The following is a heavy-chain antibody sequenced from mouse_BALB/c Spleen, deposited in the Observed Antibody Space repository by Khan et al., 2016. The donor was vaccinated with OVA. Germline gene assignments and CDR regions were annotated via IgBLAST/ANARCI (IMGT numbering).Heavy chain of an antibody. J-gene: IGHJ3*01. CDR3: ARGGSSGPAWFAY. V-gene: IGHV3-6*02. CDR2: IRYDGNS. CDR1: GYSITSGYF. D-gene: IGHD3-1*01. Sequence: EVQLQESGPGLVKPSQSLSLTCSVTGYSITSGYFWNWIRQFPGNKLEWMGYIRYDGNSNYNPSLKNRISIPRAPSKTQFFLKLNSVTPEDTATYYCARGGSSGPAWFAYWGQGTLVTVSA.